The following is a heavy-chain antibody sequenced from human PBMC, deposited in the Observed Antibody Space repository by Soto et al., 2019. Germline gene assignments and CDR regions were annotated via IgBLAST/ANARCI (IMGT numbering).Heavy chain of an antibody. Sequence: EVQLLESGGGLVQPGGSLRLSCAASGFTFSSYAMSWVRQAPGKGLEWVSDISGSGGITYYADSVKGRFTISRDNSKNTPYLQMNSLRAEDTAVYSCAKSAMFRGGGWFDPWGQGTLVTVSS. D-gene: IGHD3-10*01. CDR1: GFTFSSYA. CDR2: ISGSGGIT. V-gene: IGHV3-23*01. J-gene: IGHJ5*02. CDR3: AKSAMFRGGGWFDP.